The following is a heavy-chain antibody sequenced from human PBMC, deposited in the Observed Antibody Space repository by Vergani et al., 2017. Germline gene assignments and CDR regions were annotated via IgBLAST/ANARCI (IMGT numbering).Heavy chain of an antibody. CDR3: ARDLGYYGAGSYYNQPECDYYYYYGMDV. V-gene: IGHV4-59*01. Sequence: VQLLESGGGLVQPGGSLRLSCAASGFTFSSYAMSWVRQAPGKGLEWIGYIYYSGSTNSSPSLKSRVTISVDTSKNQFSLKLSYVTAADTAVYYCARDLGYYGAGSYYNQPECDYYYYYGMDVCGQGTTVTVSS. CDR2: IYYSGST. CDR1: GFTFSSYA. D-gene: IGHD3-10*01. J-gene: IGHJ6*02.